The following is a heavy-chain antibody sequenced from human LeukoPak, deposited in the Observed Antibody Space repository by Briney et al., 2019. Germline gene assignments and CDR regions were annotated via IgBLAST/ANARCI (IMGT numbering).Heavy chain of an antibody. CDR1: GFTFSSYA. CDR2: ISYDGSNK. J-gene: IGHJ6*03. V-gene: IGHV3-30-3*01. D-gene: IGHD2-21*01. CDR3: AREGVACGGDCYYIYYYYYMDV. Sequence: PGGSLRLSCAASGFTFSSYAMHWVRQAPGKGLEWVAVISYDGSNKYYADSVKGRFTISRDNSKNTLYLQMNSLRAEDTAVYYCAREGVACGGDCYYIYYYYYMDVWGKGTTVTVSS.